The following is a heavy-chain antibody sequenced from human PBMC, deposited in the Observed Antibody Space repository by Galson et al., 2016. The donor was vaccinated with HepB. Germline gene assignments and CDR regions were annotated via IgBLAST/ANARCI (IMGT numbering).Heavy chain of an antibody. CDR2: VVNGGDP. J-gene: IGHJ4*02. Sequence: SLRLSCAASGFILSWYDMYWVRQATGKDLECVSAVVNGGDPIYPGSVKGRFTISRDNSKNTLYLQMSSLRAEDTAVYFCVRWDRALRWGQGTLVTVSS. V-gene: IGHV3-13*05. CDR3: VRWDRALR. D-gene: IGHD1-26*01. CDR1: GFILSWYD.